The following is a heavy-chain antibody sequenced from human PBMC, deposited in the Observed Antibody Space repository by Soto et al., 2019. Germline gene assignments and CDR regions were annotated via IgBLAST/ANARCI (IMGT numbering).Heavy chain of an antibody. J-gene: IGHJ4*02. V-gene: IGHV4-61*08. CDR2: IYHSGST. Sequence: QVQLQESGPGLVRPSETLSLTCTVSGGSVSSAGYYWSWIRQPPGKGLEWIGYIYHSGSTNYNPSLKSRVTISVDTSKNQLSLKLSSVTAADTAVYFCARQVATFGVNYFDYWGQGTLVTVSS. CDR3: ARQVATFGVNYFDY. CDR1: GGSVSSAGYY. D-gene: IGHD3-3*01.